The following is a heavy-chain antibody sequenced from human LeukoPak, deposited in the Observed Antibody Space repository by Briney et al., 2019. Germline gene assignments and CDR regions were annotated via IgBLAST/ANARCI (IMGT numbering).Heavy chain of an antibody. Sequence: SETLSLTCTVSGGSIKNYYWNWIRQPAGKGLEWIGRIHTSGRTNYNPSLKSRLTMSVDTSKNQFSLRLTSVTAADTAVYYCAGDGGSGWYDYWGQGILVTVSS. D-gene: IGHD6-19*01. CDR1: GGSIKNYY. V-gene: IGHV4-4*07. CDR2: IHTSGRT. J-gene: IGHJ4*02. CDR3: AGDGGSGWYDY.